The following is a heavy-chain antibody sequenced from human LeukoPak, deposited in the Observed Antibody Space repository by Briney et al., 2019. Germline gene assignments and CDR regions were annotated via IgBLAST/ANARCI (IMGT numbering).Heavy chain of an antibody. CDR1: GGTFSSYA. Sequence: GASVKVSCKASGGTFSSYAISWVRQAPGQGLEWMGRIIPILGIANYAQKFKGRVTITADKSTSTAYMELSSLRSEDTAVYYCARPYYYDSSGYYQEDGFDIWGQGTMVTVSS. V-gene: IGHV1-69*04. CDR3: ARPYYYDSSGYYQEDGFDI. CDR2: IIPILGIA. D-gene: IGHD3-22*01. J-gene: IGHJ3*02.